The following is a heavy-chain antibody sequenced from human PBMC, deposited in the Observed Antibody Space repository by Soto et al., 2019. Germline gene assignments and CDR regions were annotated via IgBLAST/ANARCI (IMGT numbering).Heavy chain of an antibody. V-gene: IGHV3-33*01. CDR1: GFNFNNYG. Sequence: QVQLVESGGGVVQPGRSLRLSCAASGFNFNNYGMHWVRQAPGKGLEWVAVIWNDGNGYYYANSVKGRFTISRDNSKNTLYLQIGSLRAEDTAVYYCAGRQISPPTRGAASARGGMDVWGQGTTVTVSS. CDR2: IWNDGNGY. CDR3: AGRQISPPTRGAASARGGMDV. D-gene: IGHD6-13*01. J-gene: IGHJ6*02.